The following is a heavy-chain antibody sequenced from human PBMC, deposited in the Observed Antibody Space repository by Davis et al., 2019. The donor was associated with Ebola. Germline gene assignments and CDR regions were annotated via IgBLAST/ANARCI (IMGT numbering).Heavy chain of an antibody. D-gene: IGHD6-19*01. J-gene: IGHJ4*02. Sequence: GGSLRLSCATSGFTFSSAWMNWVRQAPGKGLYWVGRIKSKAHGGTAEYAAPLKDRFTISRDDSKTTLYLQMNGLKTEDTAVYYCIPDRAVAGTFDYWGKGILVTVSS. CDR1: GFTFSSAW. CDR3: IPDRAVAGTFDY. V-gene: IGHV3-15*07. CDR2: IKSKAHGGTA.